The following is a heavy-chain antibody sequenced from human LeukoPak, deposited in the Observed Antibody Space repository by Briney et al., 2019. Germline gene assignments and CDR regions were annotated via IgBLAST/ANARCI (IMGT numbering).Heavy chain of an antibody. Sequence: GGSLRLSSAASGFTFSSYGMHWVRQGPGQGLVWVSYIKSDESRTNYADSVKGRFTISRDNAKNTLYLQMNSLGAEDAAVYYCARGRRGYSDCWGQGTLVTVSS. CDR2: IKSDESRT. V-gene: IGHV3-74*01. CDR3: ARGRRGYSDC. CDR1: GFTFSSYG. J-gene: IGHJ4*02.